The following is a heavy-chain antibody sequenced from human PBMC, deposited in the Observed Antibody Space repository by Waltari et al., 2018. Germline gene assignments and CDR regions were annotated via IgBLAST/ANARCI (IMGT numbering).Heavy chain of an antibody. CDR1: GFSLTTIGMC. Sequence: QVTLRESGPALVKPTQTLTLTCTFSGFSLTTIGMCVSWIRQPPVKALEWLALIDWDDDKYYNTSRKTRLTISKDTSKNQVVLTMTDMDPVDTATYYCARTSVVSEGYFDYWGQGSLVTVSS. V-gene: IGHV2-70*01. CDR2: IDWDDDK. D-gene: IGHD2-21*01. CDR3: ARTSVVSEGYFDY. J-gene: IGHJ4*02.